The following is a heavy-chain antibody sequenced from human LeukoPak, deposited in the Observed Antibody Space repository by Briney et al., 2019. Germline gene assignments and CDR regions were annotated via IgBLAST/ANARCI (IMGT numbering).Heavy chain of an antibody. J-gene: IGHJ4*02. D-gene: IGHD6-13*01. V-gene: IGHV4-34*01. Sequence: SETLSLTCAVYGGSFSGYYWSWIRQPPGKGLEWIGEINHSGSTNYNPSLKSRVTISVDTSKNQFSLKLSSVTAADTAVYYCARDAAKAQLAYFDYWGQGTLVTVSS. CDR1: GGSFSGYY. CDR3: ARDAAKAQLAYFDY. CDR2: INHSGST.